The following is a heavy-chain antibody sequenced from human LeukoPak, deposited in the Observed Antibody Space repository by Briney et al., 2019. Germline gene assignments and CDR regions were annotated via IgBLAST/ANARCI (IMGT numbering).Heavy chain of an antibody. J-gene: IGHJ4*02. CDR2: MNPNSGNT. CDR3: ARDPTMVRGELDY. V-gene: IGHV1-8*01. CDR1: GYTFTSYD. D-gene: IGHD3-10*01. Sequence: EASVKVSCKASGYTFTSYDINWVRQATGQGLEWMGWMNPNSGNTGYAQKFQGRVTMTRNTSISTAYMELSSLRSEDTAVYYCARDPTMVRGELDYWGQGTLVTVSS.